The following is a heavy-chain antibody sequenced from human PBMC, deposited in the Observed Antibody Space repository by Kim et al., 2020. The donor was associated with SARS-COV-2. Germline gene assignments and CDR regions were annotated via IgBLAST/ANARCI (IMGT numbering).Heavy chain of an antibody. D-gene: IGHD2-15*01. Sequence: GGSLRLSCAASGFTFSSYEMNWVRQAPGKGLEWVSYISSSGSTIYYADSVKGRFTISRDNAKNSLYLQMNSRRAEDTAVYYCARGGYYKGYDYWCQGTLVTVSS. CDR2: ISSSGSTI. J-gene: IGHJ4*02. CDR1: GFTFSSYE. CDR3: ARGGYYKGYDY. V-gene: IGHV3-48*03.